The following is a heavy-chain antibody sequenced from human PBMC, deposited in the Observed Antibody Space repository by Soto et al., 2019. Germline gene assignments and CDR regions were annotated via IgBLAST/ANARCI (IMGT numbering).Heavy chain of an antibody. CDR2: ISYDGSNK. Sequence: GGSLRLSCAASGFTFSSYGMHWVRQAPGKGLEWVAVISYDGSNKYYADSVKGRFTISRDNSKNTLYPQMNSLRAEDTAVYYCAKTQGGFDYWGQGTLVTVSS. CDR1: GFTFSSYG. D-gene: IGHD3-16*01. V-gene: IGHV3-30*18. J-gene: IGHJ4*02. CDR3: AKTQGGFDY.